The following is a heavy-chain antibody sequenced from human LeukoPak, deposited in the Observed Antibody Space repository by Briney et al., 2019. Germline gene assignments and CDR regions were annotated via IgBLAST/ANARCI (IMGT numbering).Heavy chain of an antibody. J-gene: IGHJ5*02. CDR1: GGSISSGGYS. Sequence: SQTLSLTCAVSGGSISSGGYSWSWIRQPPGKGLEWIGYIYHSGSTHYNPSLKSRVTISVDRSKNRFSLKLSSVTAADTAVYYCARNYYDSSGYYNWFDPWGQGTLVTVSS. D-gene: IGHD3-22*01. CDR3: ARNYYDSSGYYNWFDP. CDR2: IYHSGST. V-gene: IGHV4-30-2*01.